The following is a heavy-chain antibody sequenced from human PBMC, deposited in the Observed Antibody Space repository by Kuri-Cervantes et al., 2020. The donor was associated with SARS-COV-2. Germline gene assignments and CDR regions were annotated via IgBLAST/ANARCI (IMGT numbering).Heavy chain of an antibody. Sequence: GESLKISCAASGFTFSSYWMSWVRQAPGKGLEWVSAISGSGGSTYYADSVKGRFTISRDNSKNTLYLQMNSLRAEDTAVYYCAKASVTAAAPFDYWGQGTLVTVSS. CDR3: AKASVTAAAPFDY. V-gene: IGHV3-23*01. D-gene: IGHD6-13*01. J-gene: IGHJ4*02. CDR2: ISGSGGST. CDR1: GFTFSSYW.